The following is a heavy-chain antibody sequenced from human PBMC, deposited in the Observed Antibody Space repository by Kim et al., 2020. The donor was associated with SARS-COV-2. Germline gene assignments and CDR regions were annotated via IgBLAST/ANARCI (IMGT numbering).Heavy chain of an antibody. D-gene: IGHD3-22*01. Sequence: GGSLRLSCAASGFTFSSYAMSWVRQAPGKGLEWVSAISGSGGSTYYADSVKGRFTISRDNSKNTLYLQMNSLRAEDTAVYYCADNGVVRGYGMDVWGQGTTVTVSS. V-gene: IGHV3-23*01. CDR1: GFTFSSYA. CDR2: ISGSGGST. CDR3: ADNGVVRGYGMDV. J-gene: IGHJ6*02.